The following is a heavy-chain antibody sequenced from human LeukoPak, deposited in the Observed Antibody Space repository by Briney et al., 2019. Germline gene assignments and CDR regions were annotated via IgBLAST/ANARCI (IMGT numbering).Heavy chain of an antibody. CDR1: GFTFNRYN. Sequence: PGGSLRLSCAASGFTFNRYNMNWVRRAPGKGLEWVSSISTSSSYIYYADSVRGRFTISRDNAKNSLFLQMNSLSSEDTAVYYCAREAGDGDFVLNYWGQGTLVTVSS. CDR3: AREAGDGDFVLNY. CDR2: ISTSSSYI. J-gene: IGHJ4*02. D-gene: IGHD4-17*01. V-gene: IGHV3-21*01.